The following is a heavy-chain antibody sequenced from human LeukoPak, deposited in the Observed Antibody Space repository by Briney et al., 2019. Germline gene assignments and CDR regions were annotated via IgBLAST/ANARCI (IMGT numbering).Heavy chain of an antibody. CDR1: GGSISSGSYY. CDR2: IYTSGST. D-gene: IGHD4-17*01. V-gene: IGHV4-61*02. J-gene: IGHJ4*02. Sequence: SETLSLTCTVSGGSISSGSYYWSWIRQPAGKGLEWIGRIYTSGSTNYNPSLKSRVTISVDTSKNQFSLKLSSVTAADTAVYYCARQGLDYGEDYWGQGTTVTVSS. CDR3: ARQGLDYGEDY.